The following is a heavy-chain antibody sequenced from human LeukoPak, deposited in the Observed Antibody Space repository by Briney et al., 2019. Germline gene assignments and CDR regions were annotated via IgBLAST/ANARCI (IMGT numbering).Heavy chain of an antibody. CDR1: GFIFRNYA. D-gene: IGHD2-15*01. CDR2: ISGSGGST. Sequence: PGGSLRLSCADSGFIFRNYAMTWVRQAPGKGLEGVSDISGSGGSTYYADSVKGRFTISRDNSKNTLYLQMNSLRAEDTAVYYCLKGEGDSCYSRYLYWGKGTLVTVST. V-gene: IGHV3-23*01. CDR3: LKGEGDSCYSRYLY. J-gene: IGHJ4*02.